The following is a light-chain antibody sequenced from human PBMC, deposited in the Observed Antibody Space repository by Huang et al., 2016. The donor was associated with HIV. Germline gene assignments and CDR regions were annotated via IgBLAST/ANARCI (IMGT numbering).Light chain of an antibody. CDR3: QQATSFPRT. CDR2: GAS. Sequence: DIQMTQSPSSVSASVGDRVTITCRESQGMSSRLAWYQQKPGKAPKLRIYGASSLQSGVPSRFSGSGSGTDFTLTISSLQPEDFATYYCQQATSFPRTFGQGTKLDIK. V-gene: IGKV1D-12*01. J-gene: IGKJ2*01. CDR1: QGMSSR.